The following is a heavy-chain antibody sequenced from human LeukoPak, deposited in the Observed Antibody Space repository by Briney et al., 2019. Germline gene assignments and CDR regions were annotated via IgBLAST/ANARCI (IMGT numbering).Heavy chain of an antibody. V-gene: IGHV1-8*01. CDR3: ARGDTMIVVDAFDI. CDR1: GYTFTSYD. J-gene: IGHJ3*02. Sequence: GAPVKVSRKASGYTFTSYDINWVRQATGQGLEWMGWMNPSSGNTGYAQKFQGRVTMTRNTSISTAYMELSSLRSEDTAVYYCARGDTMIVVDAFDIWGQGTMVTVSS. D-gene: IGHD3-22*01. CDR2: MNPSSGNT.